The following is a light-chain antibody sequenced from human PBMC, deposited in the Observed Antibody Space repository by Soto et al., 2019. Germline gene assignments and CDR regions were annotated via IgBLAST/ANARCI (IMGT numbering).Light chain of an antibody. Sequence: DIVMTQSPDSLAVSLGERATINCKSSQSVLYSSNNQNYLAWYQQKPGQPPKLLIYWASTREPGVPDRFSGSGSVTDFTLTISSLQAEDVAVYYCQQYYSTPPTFGQGTKLEIK. CDR3: QQYYSTPPT. V-gene: IGKV4-1*01. CDR2: WAS. CDR1: QSVLYSSNNQNY. J-gene: IGKJ2*01.